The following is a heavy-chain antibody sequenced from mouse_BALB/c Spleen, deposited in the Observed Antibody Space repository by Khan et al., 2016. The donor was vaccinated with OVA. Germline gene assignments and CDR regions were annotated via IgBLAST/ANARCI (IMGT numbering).Heavy chain of an antibody. CDR3: ARGNYYGSSSWFGY. Sequence: VELVESGAELMKPGASVKISCKATGYTFSSYWIEWAKQRPGHGLEWIGEILPGSGSNNYNEKFKGKATFTADTSSNTAYMQLSSLTSEDSAVYYCARGNYYGSSSWFGYWGQGTLVTVS. D-gene: IGHD1-1*01. CDR2: ILPGSGSN. CDR1: GYTFSSYW. J-gene: IGHJ3*01. V-gene: IGHV1-9*01.